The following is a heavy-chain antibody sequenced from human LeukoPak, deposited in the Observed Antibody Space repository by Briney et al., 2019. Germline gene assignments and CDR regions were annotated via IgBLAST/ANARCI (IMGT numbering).Heavy chain of an antibody. CDR1: GYTFTSYD. CDR3: ARGRGNIVATIFRAGKNWFDP. CDR2: MNPNSGNT. J-gene: IGHJ5*02. D-gene: IGHD5-12*01. Sequence: ASVKVSCKASGYTFTSYDINWVRQATGQGLEWMGWMNPNSGNTGYAQKFQGRVTMTRNTSISTAYMELSSLRSEDTAVYYCARGRGNIVATIFRAGKNWFDPWGQETLVTVSS. V-gene: IGHV1-8*01.